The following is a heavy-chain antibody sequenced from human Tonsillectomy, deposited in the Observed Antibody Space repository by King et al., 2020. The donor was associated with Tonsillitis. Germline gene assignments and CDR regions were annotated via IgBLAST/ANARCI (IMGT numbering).Heavy chain of an antibody. D-gene: IGHD3-22*01. CDR2: IYWNDDK. J-gene: IGHJ2*01. CDR1: GFSFSTSGVG. V-gene: IGHV2-5*01. Sequence: ITLKESGPTLVKPTQTLTLTCTFSGFSFSTSGVGVGWIRQPPGKALEWLALIYWNDDKRYSPSLKSRLTISKDTSKNQVVLTMTNMDPVDTATYYCAHFYYYDTTYYWEAYWYFDLWGRGTLVTVSS. CDR3: AHFYYYDTTYYWEAYWYFDL.